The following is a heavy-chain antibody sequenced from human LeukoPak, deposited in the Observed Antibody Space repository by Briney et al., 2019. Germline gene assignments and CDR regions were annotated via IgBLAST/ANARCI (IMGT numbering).Heavy chain of an antibody. J-gene: IGHJ1*01. CDR1: GYTFTGYF. V-gene: IGHV1-2*02. Sequence: ASLKVSCKASGYTFTGYFIHWVRQAPGQGLEWMGWINPNSGGTNYAQKFQGRVTMTRDTSISTAYMELSRLRSDDTAVYYCARVRDYYDSRGYYFEYFDHWGQGTLVTVSS. D-gene: IGHD3-22*01. CDR2: INPNSGGT. CDR3: ARVRDYYDSRGYYFEYFDH.